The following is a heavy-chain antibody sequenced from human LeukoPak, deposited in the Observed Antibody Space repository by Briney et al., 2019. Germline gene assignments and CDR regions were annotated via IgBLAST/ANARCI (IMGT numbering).Heavy chain of an antibody. V-gene: IGHV3-11*01. J-gene: IGHJ4*02. Sequence: GGSLRLSCAASGFTFSDYYMSWLRQAPGKGLEWVSYISSSGSTIYYADSVKGRFTISRDNAKNSLYLQMNSLRAEDTAVYYCARHIVVVVAAIPYFDYWGQGTLVTVSS. D-gene: IGHD2-15*01. CDR3: ARHIVVVVAAIPYFDY. CDR2: ISSSGSTI. CDR1: GFTFSDYY.